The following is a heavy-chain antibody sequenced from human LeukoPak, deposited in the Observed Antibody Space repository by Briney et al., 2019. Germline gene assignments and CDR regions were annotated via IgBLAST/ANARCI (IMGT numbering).Heavy chain of an antibody. Sequence: GGSLRLSCAASGFTFSTSWMHWVRQAPGKGLVWVSRTDDDGSRTNYADSVKGRFTISRGNAKNTLYLQMNSLRAEDTAVYYCARALGSPLDYWGQGTLVIVSS. J-gene: IGHJ4*02. CDR2: TDDDGSRT. D-gene: IGHD1-26*01. CDR1: GFTFSTSW. V-gene: IGHV3-74*01. CDR3: ARALGSPLDY.